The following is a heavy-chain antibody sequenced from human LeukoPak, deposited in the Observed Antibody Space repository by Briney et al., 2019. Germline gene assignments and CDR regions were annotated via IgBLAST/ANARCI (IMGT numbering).Heavy chain of an antibody. V-gene: IGHV4-59*01. CDR3: ARDPSSSSEPYYFDY. Sequence: SETLSLTSTVSGGSISSYYWSWIRQPPGKGLEWIGYIYYSGSTNYNPSLKSRVTISVDTSKNQFSLKLSSVTAADTAVYYCARDPSSSSEPYYFDYWGQGTLVTVSS. J-gene: IGHJ4*02. D-gene: IGHD6-6*01. CDR2: IYYSGST. CDR1: GGSISSYY.